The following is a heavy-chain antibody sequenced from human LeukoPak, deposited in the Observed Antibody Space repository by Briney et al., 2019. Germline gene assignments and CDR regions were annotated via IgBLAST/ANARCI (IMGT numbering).Heavy chain of an antibody. CDR3: AREVTMVRGVIIPSAYYYMDV. V-gene: IGHV1-46*01. CDR2: INPSGGST. D-gene: IGHD3-10*01. CDR1: GYTFTSYY. Sequence: ASVKVSCKASGYTFTSYYMHWVRQAPGQGLEWMGIINPSGGSTSYAQKFQGRVTMTRDMSTSTVYMELSSLRSEDTAVYYCAREVTMVRGVIIPSAYYYMDVWGKGTTVTVSS. J-gene: IGHJ6*03.